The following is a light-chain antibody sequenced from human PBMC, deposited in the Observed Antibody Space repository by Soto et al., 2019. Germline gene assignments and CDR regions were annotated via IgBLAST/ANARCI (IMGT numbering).Light chain of an antibody. CDR2: AAS. Sequence: EIVLTQSPGTLSLSPGERATLSCRTSQSVSSNLLAWYQEKPGQAPRLLIYAASNRATGIPARFSGSGSGTDFTLTISSLEPEDFAVYYCQQRSNWPPWTFGQGTKVDI. CDR3: QQRSNWPPWT. J-gene: IGKJ1*01. CDR1: QSVSSN. V-gene: IGKV3-11*01.